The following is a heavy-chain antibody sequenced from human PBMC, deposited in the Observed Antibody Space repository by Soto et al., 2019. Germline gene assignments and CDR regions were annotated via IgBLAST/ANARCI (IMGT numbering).Heavy chain of an antibody. CDR1: GFTFSSYA. Sequence: PGGSLRLSCAASGFTFSSYAMHWVRQAPGKGLEWVAVISYDGSNKYYADSVKGQYTISRDNSKNSLYLQMNSLRAEDTAVYYCARDSGITMIVVVHAFDIWGQGTMVTVS. V-gene: IGHV3-30-3*01. CDR3: ARDSGITMIVVVHAFDI. D-gene: IGHD3-22*01. CDR2: ISYDGSNK. J-gene: IGHJ3*02.